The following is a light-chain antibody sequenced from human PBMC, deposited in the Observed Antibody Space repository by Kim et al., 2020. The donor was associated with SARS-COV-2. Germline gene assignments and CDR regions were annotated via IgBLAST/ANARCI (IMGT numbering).Light chain of an antibody. Sequence: SPGESATLACRARRSVSSSYLAWYQQKPGQAPRLLIYGASSWASGIPDRFSGSGSGTDFTLTISRLEPEDFAVYYCQQYVSSPRTFGQGTKVDIK. J-gene: IGKJ1*01. CDR3: QQYVSSPRT. V-gene: IGKV3-20*01. CDR1: RSVSSSY. CDR2: GAS.